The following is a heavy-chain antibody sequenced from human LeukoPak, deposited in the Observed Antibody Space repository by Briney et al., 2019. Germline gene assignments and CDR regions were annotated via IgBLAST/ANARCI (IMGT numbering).Heavy chain of an antibody. D-gene: IGHD2-2*01. J-gene: IGHJ4*02. CDR1: GVTFNNYW. Sequence: PGGSLRLSCAASGVTFNNYWMSLVRQAPGKGLEWVANIKQDGSEKYYVDSVKGRFTISRDNAKNSVFLQMNSLRAEDTAVYYCARADRSSFDYWGQGILVTVSS. CDR3: ARADRSSFDY. CDR2: IKQDGSEK. V-gene: IGHV3-7*01.